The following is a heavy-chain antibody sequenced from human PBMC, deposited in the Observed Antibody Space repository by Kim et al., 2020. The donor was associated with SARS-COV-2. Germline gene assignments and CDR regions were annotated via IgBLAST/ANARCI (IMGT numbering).Heavy chain of an antibody. CDR3: AKGSGDSSGYYYAYYYYYMDV. Sequence: GGSLRLSCAASGFTFTSYAMSWVRQAPGKGLEWVSDVSGSGGSTKYADSVKGRFTISRDNSKNTLYMQLNSPRAEDTAVYYCAKGSGDSSGYYYAYYYYYMDVWGKGTTVTVSS. J-gene: IGHJ6*03. V-gene: IGHV3-23*01. CDR2: VSGSGGST. D-gene: IGHD3-22*01. CDR1: GFTFTSYA.